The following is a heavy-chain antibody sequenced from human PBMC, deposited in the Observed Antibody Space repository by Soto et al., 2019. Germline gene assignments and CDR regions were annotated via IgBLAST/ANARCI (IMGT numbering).Heavy chain of an antibody. CDR2: IKQDGREK. D-gene: IGHD3-10*01. CDR3: ARVEGGYYGSGSYGFDY. J-gene: IGHJ4*02. Sequence: EVQLVESGGGLVQPGGSLSLSCAASGFTFSNYWMTWVRQAPGKGLEWVANIKQDGREKYYVDSVKGRSTISRDNAKNSVYLHMDSLRVEDTAVYYCARVEGGYYGSGSYGFDYWGQGSLVTVSS. CDR1: GFTFSNYW. V-gene: IGHV3-7*01.